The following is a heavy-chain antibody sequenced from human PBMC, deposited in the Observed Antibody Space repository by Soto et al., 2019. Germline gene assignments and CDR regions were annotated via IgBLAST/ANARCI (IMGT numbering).Heavy chain of an antibody. Sequence: GESLKISCKGSGYSFTSYWISWVRQMPGKGLEWMGRIDPSDSYTNYSPSFQGHVTISADKSISTAYLQWSSLKASDTAMYYCASQLVVPAAISGYYYYGMDVWGQGTTVTVSS. CDR2: IDPSDSYT. V-gene: IGHV5-10-1*01. J-gene: IGHJ6*02. CDR1: GYSFTSYW. CDR3: ASQLVVPAAISGYYYYGMDV. D-gene: IGHD2-2*02.